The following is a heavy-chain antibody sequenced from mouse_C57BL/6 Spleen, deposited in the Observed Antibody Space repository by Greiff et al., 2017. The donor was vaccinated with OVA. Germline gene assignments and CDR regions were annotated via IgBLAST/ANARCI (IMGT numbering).Heavy chain of an antibody. V-gene: IGHV14-3*01. CDR2: IDPENGKT. CDR1: GFNIKNTY. J-gene: IGHJ2*01. Sequence: VQLQQSVAELVRPGASVTLSCTASGFNIKNTYMHWVKPRPEQGLEWIGRIDPENGKTKYAPKFQGKATITAATSSNTAYLQRSSLTSEDTAIYYCARFGYDGGTFDYWGQGTTLTVSS. D-gene: IGHD2-2*01. CDR3: ARFGYDGGTFDY.